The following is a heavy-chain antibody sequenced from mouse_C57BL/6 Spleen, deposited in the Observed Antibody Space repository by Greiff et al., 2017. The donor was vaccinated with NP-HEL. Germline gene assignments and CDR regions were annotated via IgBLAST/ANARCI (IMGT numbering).Heavy chain of an antibody. Sequence: QVQLKESGPELVKPGASVKISCKASGYAFSSSWMNWVKQRPGKGLEWIGRIYPGDGDTNYNGKFKGKATLTADKSSSTAYMQLSSLTSEDSAVYFCARTPGDWFAYWGQGTLVTVSA. CDR1: GYAFSSSW. J-gene: IGHJ3*01. V-gene: IGHV1-82*01. CDR2: IYPGDGDT. CDR3: ARTPGDWFAY.